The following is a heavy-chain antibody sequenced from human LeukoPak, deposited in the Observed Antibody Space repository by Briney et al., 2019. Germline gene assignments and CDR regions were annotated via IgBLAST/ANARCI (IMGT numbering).Heavy chain of an antibody. CDR3: ARGYRYGLPHFDY. V-gene: IGHV3-30*03. D-gene: IGHD5-12*01. J-gene: IGHJ4*02. CDR2: ISYDGSNK. CDR1: GFTFSSYG. Sequence: GGSLRLSCAASGFTFSSYGMHWVRQAPGKGLEWVAVISYDGSNKYYADSVKGRFTISRDNSKNTLYLQMNSLRAEATAVYYCARGYRYGLPHFDYWGQGTLVTVSS.